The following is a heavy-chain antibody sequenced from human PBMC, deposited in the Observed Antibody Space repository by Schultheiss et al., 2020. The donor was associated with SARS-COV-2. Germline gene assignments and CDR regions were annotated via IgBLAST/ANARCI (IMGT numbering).Heavy chain of an antibody. Sequence: GGSLRLSCAASGFTFSNYAISWVRQAPGKGLEWVSGISGSGASTYYADFVKGRFTISRDNGKNSLYLQMYSLRAEDTAVYYCARGGARTVDSWGQGTLVTVSS. CDR2: ISGSGAST. J-gene: IGHJ4*02. D-gene: IGHD1-14*01. CDR3: ARGGARTVDS. CDR1: GFTFSNYA. V-gene: IGHV3-23*01.